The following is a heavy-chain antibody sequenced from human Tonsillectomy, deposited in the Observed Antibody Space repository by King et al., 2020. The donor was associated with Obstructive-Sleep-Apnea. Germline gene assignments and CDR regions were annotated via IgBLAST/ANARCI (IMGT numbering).Heavy chain of an antibody. CDR2: ISGSSGTI. D-gene: IGHD4-23*01. Sequence: VQLVESGGGLVQPGGSLRLSCAASGFTFSSYSMNWVRQAPGKGLEWVTYISGSSGTIYYADSVKGRFTISRDNAKNSLYLQMNSLRAEDTAVYYCARLRWSAPHWGQGTLVTVSS. CDR3: ARLRWSAPH. V-gene: IGHV3-48*04. CDR1: GFTFSSYS. J-gene: IGHJ4*02.